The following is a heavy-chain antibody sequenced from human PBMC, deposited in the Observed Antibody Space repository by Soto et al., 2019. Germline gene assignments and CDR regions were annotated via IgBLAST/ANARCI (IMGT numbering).Heavy chain of an antibody. Sequence: SETLSLTCTVYGGSFSGYYWSWIRQPPGKGLEWIGEINHSGSPNYNPSLKSRVTISVDTSKNQFSLKLSSVTAADTAVYYCARRPYCSGGSCYSGWFDPWGQGTLVTVSS. D-gene: IGHD2-15*01. V-gene: IGHV4-34*01. CDR1: GGSFSGYY. CDR2: INHSGSP. J-gene: IGHJ5*02. CDR3: ARRPYCSGGSCYSGWFDP.